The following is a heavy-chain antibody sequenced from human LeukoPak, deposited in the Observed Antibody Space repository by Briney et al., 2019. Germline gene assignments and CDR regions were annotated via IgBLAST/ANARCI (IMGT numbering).Heavy chain of an antibody. D-gene: IGHD2-2*01. V-gene: IGHV3-21*01. CDR1: GFTFSSFG. Sequence: GGSLRLSCAASGFTFSSFGMNWVRQAPGKGLEWVSSISSGTGYIYYADSVKGRFTVSRDNAKTSLYLQMNSLRAEDTATYYCARATRWFDYWGQGTLVTVSA. CDR2: ISSGTGYI. CDR3: ARATRWFDY. J-gene: IGHJ4*02.